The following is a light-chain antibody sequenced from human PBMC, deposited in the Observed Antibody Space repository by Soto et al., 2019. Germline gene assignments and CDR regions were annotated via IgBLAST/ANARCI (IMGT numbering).Light chain of an antibody. Sequence: QSVLTQPPSASATPGQRVTISCSGSSSNIGSNTVNWYQQLPGTAPKLLIYKSNQRPSGVPDRFSGSKSGTSASLAISWLQSEDEANYYCSAWDDSLNGRVFGGGTKLTVL. CDR3: SAWDDSLNGRV. CDR1: SSNIGSNT. CDR2: KSN. J-gene: IGLJ3*02. V-gene: IGLV1-44*01.